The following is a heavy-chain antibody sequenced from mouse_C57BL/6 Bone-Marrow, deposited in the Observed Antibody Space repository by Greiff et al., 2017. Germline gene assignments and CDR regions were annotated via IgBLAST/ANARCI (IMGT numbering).Heavy chain of an antibody. CDR3: ARHDWDWFAY. D-gene: IGHD4-1*01. V-gene: IGHV5-12*01. CDR1: GFTFSDYY. CDR2: ISNGGGST. J-gene: IGHJ3*01. Sequence: EVKLVESGGGLVQPGGSLKLSCAASGFTFSDYYMYWVRQTPEKRLEWVAYISNGGGSTYYPATVQGRYTISRDNAKNTLYLQMSRLQSEDTAMYYCARHDWDWFAYWGQGTLVTVSA.